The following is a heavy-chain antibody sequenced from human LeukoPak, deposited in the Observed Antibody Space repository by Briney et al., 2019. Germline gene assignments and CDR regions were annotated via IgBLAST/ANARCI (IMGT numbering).Heavy chain of an antibody. CDR1: GDSISNGDYY. Sequence: PSQTLSHTCSVSGDSISNGDYYWSWIRLHPGKGLEWIGYIYYSGSTYYNPSLKSRVTISVDMSKNQFSLKLSSVTAAGTAVYYCAKSMLNSSSRPSDIWGQGTMVTVSS. CDR3: AKSMLNSSSRPSDI. J-gene: IGHJ3*02. V-gene: IGHV4-31*03. D-gene: IGHD6-6*01. CDR2: IYYSGST.